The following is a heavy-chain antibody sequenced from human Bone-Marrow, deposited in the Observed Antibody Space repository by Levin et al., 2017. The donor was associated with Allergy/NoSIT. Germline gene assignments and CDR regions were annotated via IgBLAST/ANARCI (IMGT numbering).Heavy chain of an antibody. CDR3: AHTIPDYSDRNLDAFDI. Sequence: ESGPTLVKPTQTLTVTCTFSGFSLSTSGVGVGWIRQPPGKALEWLALIYWNDDKRYSPSLKSRITITKDTSKNQVVLIVTNMDPVDTATYFCAHTIPDYSDRNLDAFDIWGRGTVVTVSS. D-gene: IGHD3-22*01. J-gene: IGHJ3*02. V-gene: IGHV2-5*01. CDR2: IYWNDDK. CDR1: GFSLSTSGVG.